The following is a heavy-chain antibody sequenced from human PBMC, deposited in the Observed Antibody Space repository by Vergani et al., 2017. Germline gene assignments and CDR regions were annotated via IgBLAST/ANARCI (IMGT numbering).Heavy chain of an antibody. J-gene: IGHJ4*02. Sequence: QLQLQESGPGLVKPSETLSLTCTVSGGSISSSSYYWGWIRQPPGKGLEWIGSIYYSGSTYYNPSLKSRVTLSVDTSKNQFSLKLSSVTAADTAVYYCARLSRSCHFDYWGQGTLVTVSS. V-gene: IGHV4-39*01. CDR3: ARLSRSCHFDY. CDR1: GGSISSSSYY. D-gene: IGHD6-6*01. CDR2: IYYSGST.